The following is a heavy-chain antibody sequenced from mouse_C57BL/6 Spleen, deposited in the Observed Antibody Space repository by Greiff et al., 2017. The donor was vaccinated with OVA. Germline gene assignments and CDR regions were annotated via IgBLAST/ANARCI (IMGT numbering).Heavy chain of an antibody. Sequence: DVMLVESGGGLVQPGGSLSLSCAASGFTFTDYYMSWVRQPPGKALEWLGFIRNKANGYTTEYSAYVKGRFTISRDNSQSILYLQMNALRAEDSATDYCARYVYYSNYFDDWGQGTTLTVSS. D-gene: IGHD2-5*01. J-gene: IGHJ2*01. V-gene: IGHV7-3*01. CDR2: IRNKANGYTT. CDR1: GFTFTDYY. CDR3: ARYVYYSNYFDD.